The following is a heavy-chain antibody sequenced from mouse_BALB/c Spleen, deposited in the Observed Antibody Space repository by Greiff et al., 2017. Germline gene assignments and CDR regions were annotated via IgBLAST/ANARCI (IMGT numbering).Heavy chain of an antibody. Sequence: EVMLVESGGGLVQPGGSRKLSCAASGFTFSSFGMHWVRQAPEKGLEWVAYISSGSSTIYYADTVKGRFTISRDNPKNTLFLQMTSLRSEDTAMYYCARGYDYPFDYWGQGTTLTVSS. J-gene: IGHJ2*01. CDR1: GFTFSSFG. CDR2: ISSGSSTI. V-gene: IGHV5-17*02. D-gene: IGHD2-4*01. CDR3: ARGYDYPFDY.